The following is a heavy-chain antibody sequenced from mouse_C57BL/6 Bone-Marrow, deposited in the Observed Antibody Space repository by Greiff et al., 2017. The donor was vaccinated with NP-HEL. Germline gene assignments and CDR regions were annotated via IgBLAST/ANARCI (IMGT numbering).Heavy chain of an antibody. Sequence: EVQRVESGGDLVKPGGSLKLSCAASGFTFSSYGMSWVRQTPDKRLEWVATISSGGSYTYYPDSVKGRFTISRDNAKNTLYLQMSSLKSEDTAMYYCARRTVVANYYAMDYWGQGTSVTVSS. J-gene: IGHJ4*01. D-gene: IGHD1-1*01. CDR1: GFTFSSYG. CDR2: ISSGGSYT. V-gene: IGHV5-6*01. CDR3: ARRTVVANYYAMDY.